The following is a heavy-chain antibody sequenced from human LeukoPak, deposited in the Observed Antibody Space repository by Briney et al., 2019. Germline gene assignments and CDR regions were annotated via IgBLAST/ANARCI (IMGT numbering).Heavy chain of an antibody. Sequence: GGSLRLSCAASGFPFSSHWLSWFRQSPGKGLEWVAHINQDGSEKYYVDSVKGRFTISRDNARNSQYLQMNSLRAEDTAVYYCAKHTPSGMSAMDYWGQGTLVTVSS. J-gene: IGHJ4*02. CDR2: INQDGSEK. V-gene: IGHV3-7*01. CDR3: AKHTPSGMSAMDY. CDR1: GFPFSSHW. D-gene: IGHD2-2*01.